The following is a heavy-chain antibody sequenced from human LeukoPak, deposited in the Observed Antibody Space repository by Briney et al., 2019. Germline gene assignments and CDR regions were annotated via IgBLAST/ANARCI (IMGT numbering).Heavy chain of an antibody. CDR3: AKRDYGSGSYSLFDY. CDR2: INSDGSST. CDR1: GFTFSSYW. V-gene: IGHV3-74*01. J-gene: IGHJ4*02. D-gene: IGHD3-10*01. Sequence: GGSLRLSCAASGFTFSSYWMHWVRQAPGKGLVWVSRINSDGSSTSYADSVKGRFTISRDNAKNTLYLQMDSLRVEDTAVYYCAKRDYGSGSYSLFDYWGQGTLVTVSS.